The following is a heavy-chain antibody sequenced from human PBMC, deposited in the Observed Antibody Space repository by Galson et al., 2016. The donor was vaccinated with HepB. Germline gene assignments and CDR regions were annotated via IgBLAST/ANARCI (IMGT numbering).Heavy chain of an antibody. Sequence: SLRLSCAASGFTFSNYAMHWVRQAPGKGLEWVAVTSFDGSDKYYADSVKGRFTISRDTSKNTLFLQMSSLRAEDTAVYYCAKAGEVPAAMPDDYYYGMDVWGQGTTVTVSS. J-gene: IGHJ6*02. CDR1: GFTFSNYA. CDR3: AKAGEVPAAMPDDYYYGMDV. D-gene: IGHD2-2*01. V-gene: IGHV3-30*04. CDR2: TSFDGSDK.